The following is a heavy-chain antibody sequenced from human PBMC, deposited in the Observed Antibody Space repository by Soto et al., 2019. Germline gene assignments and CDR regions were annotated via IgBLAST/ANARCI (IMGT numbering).Heavy chain of an antibody. J-gene: IGHJ4*02. CDR2: ISGSGGST. CDR3: AKATSNFDS. CDR1: GFTFSSYA. V-gene: IGHV3-23*01. Sequence: GSLRLSCAASGFTFSSYAMSWVRQAPGKGLEWVSAISGSGGSTYYADSVKGRFTISRDNSKNTLYLQMNGLRADDTAAYYCAKATSNFDSWGQGTLVTVSS. D-gene: IGHD2-2*01.